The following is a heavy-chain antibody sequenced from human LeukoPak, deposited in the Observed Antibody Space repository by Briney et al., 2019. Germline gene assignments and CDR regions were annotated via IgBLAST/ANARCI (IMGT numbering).Heavy chain of an antibody. CDR2: IYYSGST. J-gene: IGHJ5*02. V-gene: IGHV4-4*08. CDR1: GGSISSYY. CDR3: ARDDTDGWFDP. Sequence: NPSETLSLTCTVSGGSISSYYWSWIRQPPGKGLEWIGYIYYSGSTYYNPSPKSRVTISVDTSKNQFSLKLSSVTAADTAVYYCARDDTDGWFDPWGQGTLVTVSS.